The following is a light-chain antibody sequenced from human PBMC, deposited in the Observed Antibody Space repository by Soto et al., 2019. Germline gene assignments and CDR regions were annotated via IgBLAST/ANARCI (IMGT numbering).Light chain of an antibody. CDR3: QQYNSYPLT. Sequence: DIQITQSPSPLSASLGDRVTITCRASQSISSWLAWYQQKPGKAPKLLIYDASSLESGVPSRFSGSGSGTEFTLTISSLQPDDFATYYCQQYNSYPLTFGGGTKVDIK. CDR1: QSISSW. J-gene: IGKJ4*01. CDR2: DAS. V-gene: IGKV1-5*01.